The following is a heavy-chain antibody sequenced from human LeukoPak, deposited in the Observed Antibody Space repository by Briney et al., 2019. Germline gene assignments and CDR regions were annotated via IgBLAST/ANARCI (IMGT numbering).Heavy chain of an antibody. J-gene: IGHJ4*02. D-gene: IGHD3-22*01. CDR1: GFTFSSYG. CDR2: IWYDGSNK. Sequence: GGSLRLSCAASGFTFSSYGMHWVRQAPGKGLKWVAVIWYDGSNKYYADSVKGRFTISRDNSKNTLYLQMNSLRAEDTAVYYCARDRGPYYDSSGYHLDYWGQGTLVTVSS. CDR3: ARDRGPYYDSSGYHLDY. V-gene: IGHV3-33*01.